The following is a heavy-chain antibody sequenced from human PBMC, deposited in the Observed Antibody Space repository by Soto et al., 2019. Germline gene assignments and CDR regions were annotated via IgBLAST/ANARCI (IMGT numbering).Heavy chain of an antibody. J-gene: IGHJ4*02. D-gene: IGHD3-10*01. CDR3: AAGPWFRGGLYFDY. CDR1: GFTFTSSA. CDR2: IVVGSGNT. V-gene: IGHV1-58*01. Sequence: ASLKVSCKASGFTFTSSAVQWVRQARGQRLEWIGWIVVGSGNTNYAQKFQERVTITRDMSTSTAYMELSSLRSEDTAVYYCAAGPWFRGGLYFDYWGQGTLVTVSS.